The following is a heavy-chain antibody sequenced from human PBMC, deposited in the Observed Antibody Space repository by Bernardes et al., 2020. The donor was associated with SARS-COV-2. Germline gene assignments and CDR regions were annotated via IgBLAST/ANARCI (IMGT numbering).Heavy chain of an antibody. D-gene: IGHD6-19*01. CDR2: INHSGST. CDR3: ASFAVAGTKGFDY. Sequence: SETLSLTCAVYGGSFSGYYWSWIRQPPGKGLEWIGEINHSGSTNYNPSLKSRVTISVDTSENQFSLKLTSVTAADTAVYYCASFAVAGTKGFDYWGQGTLVTVSS. J-gene: IGHJ4*02. CDR1: GGSFSGYY. V-gene: IGHV4-34*01.